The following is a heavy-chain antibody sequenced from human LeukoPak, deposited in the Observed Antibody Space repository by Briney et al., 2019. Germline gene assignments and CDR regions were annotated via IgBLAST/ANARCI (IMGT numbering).Heavy chain of an antibody. CDR3: ARDMSGRYDAFDI. D-gene: IGHD1-26*01. J-gene: IGHJ3*02. V-gene: IGHV3-11*01. CDR2: ISGSGDII. CDR1: GFTFSDYY. Sequence: GGSLRLSCAASGFTFSDYYLSWIRQAPGKGLEWASYISGSGDIIYYVDSVQGRFTISRDNPKNSLYLQMNNLRAEDTAVYYCARDMSGRYDAFDIWGQGTMVTVSS.